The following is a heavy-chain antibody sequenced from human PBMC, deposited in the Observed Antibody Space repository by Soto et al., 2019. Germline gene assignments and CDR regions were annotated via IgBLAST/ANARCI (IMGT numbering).Heavy chain of an antibody. CDR2: IIPIFGTA. J-gene: IGHJ6*02. Sequence: ASVKVSCKASGGTFSSYAISWVRQAPGQGLEWMGGIIPIFGTANYAQKFQGRVTITADESTSTAYMELSSLRSEDTAVYYCAREVRATVTTHYYYGMDVWGQGTTVTVSS. V-gene: IGHV1-69*13. CDR1: GGTFSSYA. D-gene: IGHD4-17*01. CDR3: AREVRATVTTHYYYGMDV.